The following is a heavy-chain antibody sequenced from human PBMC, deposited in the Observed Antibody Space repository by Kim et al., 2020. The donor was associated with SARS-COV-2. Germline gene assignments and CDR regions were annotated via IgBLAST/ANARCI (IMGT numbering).Heavy chain of an antibody. CDR1: GDSVSSNSAT. V-gene: IGHV6-1*01. D-gene: IGHD3-10*01. J-gene: IGHJ5*02. CDR2: TYYRSKWIN. Sequence: SQTLSLTCAISGDSVSSNSATWNWIRQSPSRGLEWLGRTYYRSKWINDYAVSVKSRITFNADTSKNQFSLQLTSVTPEDTAVYYCARQLRGAHDPWGQGTLVTVSS. CDR3: ARQLRGAHDP.